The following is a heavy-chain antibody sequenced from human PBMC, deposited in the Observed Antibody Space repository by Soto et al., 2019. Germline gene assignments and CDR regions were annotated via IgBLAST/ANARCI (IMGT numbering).Heavy chain of an antibody. CDR1: GFTFSSYA. J-gene: IGHJ4*02. V-gene: IGHV3-23*01. D-gene: IGHD2-2*01. CDR3: AKDWDIVVVPAVIDY. Sequence: GGSLRLSCAASGFTFSSYAMSWVRQAPGKGLEWVSAISGSGGSTYYADSVKGRFTISRDNSKNTLYLQMNSLRAEDTAVYYCAKDWDIVVVPAVIDYWGQGTQVTVSS. CDR2: ISGSGGST.